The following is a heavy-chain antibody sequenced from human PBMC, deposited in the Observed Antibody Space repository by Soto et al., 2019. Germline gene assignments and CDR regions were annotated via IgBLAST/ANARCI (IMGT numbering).Heavy chain of an antibody. CDR1: GFTFSRYG. CDR3: AKDYTWYSSGWLFQH. CDR2: ISYDGSNK. V-gene: IGHV3-30*18. J-gene: IGHJ1*01. Sequence: QVQLVESGGGVVQPGRSLRLSCAASGFTFSRYGMHWVRQAPGKGLEWVAVISYDGSNKYYADSVKGRFTISRDNSKNTLYLQMNSLRAEDTAVYYCAKDYTWYSSGWLFQHWGQGTLVTVSS. D-gene: IGHD6-19*01.